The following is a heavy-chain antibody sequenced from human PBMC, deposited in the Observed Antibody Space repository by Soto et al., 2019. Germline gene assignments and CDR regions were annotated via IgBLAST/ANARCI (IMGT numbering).Heavy chain of an antibody. D-gene: IGHD5-12*01. Sequence: SVKVSCKASGYTFTGHYIDWVRQAPEQGPEWMGEIGPESGATRYAQKFQGRVTMTRDMSITTVYMELNNLSPDDTAVYYCGRGRSGQIVVFYWGQGTPVTVSS. J-gene: IGHJ4*02. CDR2: IGPESGAT. CDR1: GYTFTGHY. CDR3: GRGRSGQIVVFY. V-gene: IGHV1-2*02.